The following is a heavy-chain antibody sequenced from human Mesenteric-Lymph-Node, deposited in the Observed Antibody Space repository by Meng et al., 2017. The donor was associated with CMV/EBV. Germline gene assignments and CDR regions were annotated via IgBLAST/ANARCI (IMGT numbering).Heavy chain of an antibody. CDR1: GFTFGDYA. CDR2: ISSSSSTI. V-gene: IGHV3-48*04. J-gene: IGHJ6*02. Sequence: GESLKISCTASGFTFGDYAMNWVRQAPGKGLEWVSYISSSSSTIYYADSVKGRITISRDNAKNSLYLQMNSLRAEDTAVYYCARFIDSYCGGDCFSYYYYGMDVWGQGTSVTVSS. D-gene: IGHD2-21*01. CDR3: ARFIDSYCGGDCFSYYYYGMDV.